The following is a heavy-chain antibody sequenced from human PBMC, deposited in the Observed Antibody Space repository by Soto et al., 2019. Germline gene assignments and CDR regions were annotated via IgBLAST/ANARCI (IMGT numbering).Heavy chain of an antibody. V-gene: IGHV4-4*02. D-gene: IGHD3-22*01. CDR1: GGSISSSNW. J-gene: IGHJ6*02. CDR3: ARDDRDYYDSSGYYYGMDV. CDR2: IYHSGST. Sequence: SETLSLTCAVSGGSISSSNWWSWVRQPPGKGLEWIGEIYHSGSTNYNPSLKSRVTISVDKSKNQFSLKLSSVTAADTAVYYCARDDRDYYDSSGYYYGMDVWGQGTTVTVSS.